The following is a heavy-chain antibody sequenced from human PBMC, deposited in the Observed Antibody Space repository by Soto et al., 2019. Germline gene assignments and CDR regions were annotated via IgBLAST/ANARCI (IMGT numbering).Heavy chain of an antibody. D-gene: IGHD5-12*01. CDR1: GGSISSYC. CDR2: ISYSGST. J-gene: IGHJ4*02. Sequence: SETLSLTCTVSGGSISSYCWSCIRQTPGNGLEWIGYISYSGSTYYNPSLKSRVTMSVDTSKNQFSLKLSSMTAADTAVYYCARGYSGYAAVDNWGKGTRLTVSS. CDR3: ARGYSGYAAVDN. V-gene: IGHV4-59*01.